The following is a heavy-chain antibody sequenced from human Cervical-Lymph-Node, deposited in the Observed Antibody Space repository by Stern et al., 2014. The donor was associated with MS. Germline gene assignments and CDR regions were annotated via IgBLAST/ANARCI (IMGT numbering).Heavy chain of an antibody. J-gene: IGHJ4*02. Sequence: QVQLVQSGAEVKKPGSSVKVSCKASGGTFISYAITWVRQAPGQGLEWMGDIFPMSGTTTYAQIFQYKVMITANKSTNTAYMELSNLTSEDTAIYFCAGPRYNYWGQGTLVLVSS. CDR3: AGPRYNY. CDR1: GGTFISYA. V-gene: IGHV1-69*06. D-gene: IGHD5-18*01. CDR2: IFPMSGTT.